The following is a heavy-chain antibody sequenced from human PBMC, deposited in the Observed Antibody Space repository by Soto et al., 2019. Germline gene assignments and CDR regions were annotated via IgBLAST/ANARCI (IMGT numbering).Heavy chain of an antibody. CDR3: ARHGLGRRQIDAFDI. V-gene: IGHV4-39*01. CDR2: IYYSGST. D-gene: IGHD7-27*01. J-gene: IGHJ3*02. Sequence: SETLSLTCTVSGGSISSSSYYWGWIRQPPGKGLEWIGSIYYSGSTYYNPSLKSRVTISVDTSKNQFSLKLSSVTAADTAVYYCARHGLGRRQIDAFDIWGQGTMVTVSS. CDR1: GGSISSSSYY.